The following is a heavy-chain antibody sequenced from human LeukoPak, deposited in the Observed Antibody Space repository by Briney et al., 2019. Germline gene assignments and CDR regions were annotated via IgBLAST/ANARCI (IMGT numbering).Heavy chain of an antibody. CDR2: IRSKALYGTS. J-gene: IGHJ4*02. D-gene: IGHD3-10*02. V-gene: IGHV3-49*04. CDR1: GVRFGGYA. CDR3: VRESVRDYYFDY. Sequence: PGGSLRLSCTGSGVRFGGYALSWVRQAPGEGLEWVGFIRSKALYGTSEYAASVEGRFTISRDDSNSIAYLQMNSLKTEDTAVYFCVRESVRDYYFDYWGQGTLVTVSS.